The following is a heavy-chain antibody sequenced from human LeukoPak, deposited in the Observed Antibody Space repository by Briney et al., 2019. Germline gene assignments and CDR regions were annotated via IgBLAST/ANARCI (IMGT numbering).Heavy chain of an antibody. D-gene: IGHD3-9*01. CDR1: GDSISSYY. CDR2: IHPSGST. Sequence: SETLSLTCTVSGDSISSYYWSWVRQPAGKGLEWIGRIHPSGSTNYNPSLKSRVTLSVDTSKNQFSLKLSSVTAADTAVYYCARGQYKALGYDILTGRLFYFDYWGQGTLVTVSS. V-gene: IGHV4-4*07. J-gene: IGHJ4*02. CDR3: ARGQYKALGYDILTGRLFYFDY.